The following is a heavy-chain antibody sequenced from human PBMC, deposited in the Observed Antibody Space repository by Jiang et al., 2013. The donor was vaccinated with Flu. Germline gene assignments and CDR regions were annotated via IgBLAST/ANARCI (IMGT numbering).Heavy chain of an antibody. CDR1: GYTFSDHY. CDR3: ARDKRGGCSSTSCYVWFDP. J-gene: IGHJ5*02. CDR2: INPEGATT. D-gene: IGHD2-2*01. Sequence: GAEVKKPGASVRVSCKASGYTFSDHYIHWVRQAPGQGLEWVGIINPEGATTNYSQKFQGRVTMTRDTSASTAYMELNSLRSEDTAVYYCARDKRGGCSSTSCYVWFDPWGQGTLVTVSS. V-gene: IGHV1-46*01.